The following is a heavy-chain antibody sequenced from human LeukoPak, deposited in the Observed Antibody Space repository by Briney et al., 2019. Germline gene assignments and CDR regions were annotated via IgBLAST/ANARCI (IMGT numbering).Heavy chain of an antibody. CDR3: ARAGFVYYDSSGYYPDAFDI. V-gene: IGHV1-69*04. CDR2: IIPILGIA. CDR1: GGTFSSSA. J-gene: IGHJ3*02. D-gene: IGHD3-22*01. Sequence: ASVKVSCKASGGTFSSSAISWVRQAPGQGLEWMGRIIPILGIANYAQKFQGRVTITADKSTSTDYMELSSLRSEDTAVYYCARAGFVYYDSSGYYPDAFDIWGQGTMVTVSS.